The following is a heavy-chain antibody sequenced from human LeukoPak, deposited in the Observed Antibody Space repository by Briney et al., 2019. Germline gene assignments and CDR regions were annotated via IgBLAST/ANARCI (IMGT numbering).Heavy chain of an antibody. CDR2: KYYSGSA. CDR1: GISISDGRYY. D-gene: IGHD2-2*01. Sequence: SETLSLTCNVSGISISDGRYYWSWIRQRPGRGLEWIGYKYYSGSARYNPSLKSRLTISIDTPENQFSLHLSSVTAADTAIYYCATPYCSSLSCLDVFNIWGQGRMVTVSS. CDR3: ATPYCSSLSCLDVFNI. J-gene: IGHJ3*02. V-gene: IGHV4-31*03.